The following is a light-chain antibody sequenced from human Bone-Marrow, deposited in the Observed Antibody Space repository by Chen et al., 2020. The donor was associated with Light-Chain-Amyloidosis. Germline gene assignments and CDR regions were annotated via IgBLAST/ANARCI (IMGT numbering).Light chain of an antibody. J-gene: IGLJ1*01. V-gene: IGLV3-21*02. CDR3: QVWDSSGDQYV. CDR2: DDS. Sequence: SYELTQPPSVSVAPGQTARIACGGSNIASKSVHWYQQKSGQAPVVVVYDDSDRPSGIPERFSGSNSGNTATLTINRVEAGDEADYFCQVWDSSGDQYVFGVGIMLTVL. CDR1: NIASKS.